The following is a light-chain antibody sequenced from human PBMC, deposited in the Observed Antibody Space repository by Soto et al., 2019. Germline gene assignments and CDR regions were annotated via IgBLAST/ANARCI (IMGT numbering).Light chain of an antibody. CDR1: QSISTY. V-gene: IGKV1-39*01. Sequence: DIQMTQCPSSLSASVGDRVTITCRASQSISTYLNWYQQTPGKAPKLLICAASDLQSGIPSRFSGGGSGTEFTLTISSLQHEDFATYYCQQSFSTRPTFGQGTKVEVK. CDR3: QQSFSTRPT. J-gene: IGKJ1*01. CDR2: AAS.